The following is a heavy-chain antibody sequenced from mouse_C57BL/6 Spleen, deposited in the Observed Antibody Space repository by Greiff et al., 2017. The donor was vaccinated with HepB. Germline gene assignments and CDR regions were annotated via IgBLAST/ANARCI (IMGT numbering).Heavy chain of an antibody. CDR1: GYTFTTYP. CDR3: ARGGNYGLIYAMDY. J-gene: IGHJ4*01. CDR2: FHPYNDDT. V-gene: IGHV1-47*01. D-gene: IGHD2-1*01. Sequence: QVQLKESGAELVKPGASVKMSCKASGYTFTTYPIEWMKQNHGKSLEWIGNFHPYNDDTKYNEKFKGKATLTVEKSSSTVYLELSRLTSDDSAVYYCARGGNYGLIYAMDYWGQGTSVTVSS.